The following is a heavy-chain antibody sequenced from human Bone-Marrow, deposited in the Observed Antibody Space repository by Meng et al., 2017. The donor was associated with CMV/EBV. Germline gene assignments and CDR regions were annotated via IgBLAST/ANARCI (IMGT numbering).Heavy chain of an antibody. V-gene: IGHV3-48*03. D-gene: IGHD1-1*01. CDR3: ARDGGAWNFDY. CDR2: ISSSGSTI. Sequence: RLSCAASGFTFSSYEMNWVRQAPGKGLEWVSYISSSGSTIYYADSVKGRFTISRDNAKNSLYLQMNSLRAEDTAVYWCARDGGAWNFDYWGQGTLVTVSS. CDR1: GFTFSSYE. J-gene: IGHJ4*02.